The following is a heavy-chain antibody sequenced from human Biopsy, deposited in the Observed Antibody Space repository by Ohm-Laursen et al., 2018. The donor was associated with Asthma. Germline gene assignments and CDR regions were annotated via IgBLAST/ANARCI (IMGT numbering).Heavy chain of an antibody. CDR3: ARTYYDFLTGQVKDVFGV. CDR1: GYNFISFA. J-gene: IGHJ3*01. V-gene: IGHV1-3*04. CDR2: VNTGNGDT. Sequence: ATVKISCKASGYNFISFAIHWVRQPPGQRLEWMGWVNTGNGDTKYSQKFRGRVTITRDTSASTAYMELRSLRSEDTATYYCARTYYDFLTGQVKDVFGVWGQGTMVTVSS. D-gene: IGHD3-9*01.